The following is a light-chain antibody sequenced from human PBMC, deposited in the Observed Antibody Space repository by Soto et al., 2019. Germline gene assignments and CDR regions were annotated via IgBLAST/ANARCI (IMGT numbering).Light chain of an antibody. CDR2: EVT. CDR1: SSDVGGYNF. Sequence: QSVLTQPASVSGSAGQSITISCTGTSSDVGGYNFVSWYQQHPGKAPKLMIYEVTFRPSGVSYRLSGSKSGNTASLTVSGLQAADEADYFCKSYAGSNTYVFGSGTKVTVL. CDR3: KSYAGSNTYV. J-gene: IGLJ1*01. V-gene: IGLV2-14*01.